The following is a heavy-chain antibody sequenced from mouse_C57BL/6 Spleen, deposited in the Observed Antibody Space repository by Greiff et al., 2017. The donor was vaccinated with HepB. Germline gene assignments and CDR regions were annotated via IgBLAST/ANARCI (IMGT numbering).Heavy chain of an antibody. J-gene: IGHJ3*01. Sequence: VQLQQSGPELVKPGASVKISCKASGYAFSSYWMNWVKQRPGKGLEWIGRIYPGDGDTNYNGKFKGKATLTADKSSSTAYMQLSSLTSEDSAVYCCARSDYCGSSPGFAYWGQGTLVTVSA. V-gene: IGHV1-82*01. CDR2: IYPGDGDT. CDR1: GYAFSSYW. CDR3: ARSDYCGSSPGFAY. D-gene: IGHD1-1*01.